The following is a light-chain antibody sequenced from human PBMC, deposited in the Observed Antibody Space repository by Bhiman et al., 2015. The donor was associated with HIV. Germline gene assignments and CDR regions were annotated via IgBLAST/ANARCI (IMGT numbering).Light chain of an antibody. CDR2: DVS. J-gene: IGLJ1*01. Sequence: QSALTQPASVSGSPGQSITISCTGTTSDVGGSDYVSWYQHHPGKAPKLMIYDVSTRPSGIPERFSGSTSENTATLTISRVGAGDEADYYCQTWDSTTENGYVFGTGTTLTVL. V-gene: IGLV2-14*03. CDR3: QTWDSTTENGYV. CDR1: TSDVGGSDY.